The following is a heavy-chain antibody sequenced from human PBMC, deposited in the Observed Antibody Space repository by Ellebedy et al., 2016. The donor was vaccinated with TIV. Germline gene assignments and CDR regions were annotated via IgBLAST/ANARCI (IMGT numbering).Heavy chain of an antibody. Sequence: GESLKISCVASGFTFSTYWMNWVRQAPGEGLEWVSSISGTSDYIHYSDSLKGRFTISRDNPKNALFREMNSLGVEDTAVYYCARDLGGSSNSGYDYWGQGTLVTVSS. D-gene: IGHD2-2*01. V-gene: IGHV3-21*01. CDR2: ISGTSDYI. CDR3: ARDLGGSSNSGYDY. CDR1: GFTFSTYW. J-gene: IGHJ4*02.